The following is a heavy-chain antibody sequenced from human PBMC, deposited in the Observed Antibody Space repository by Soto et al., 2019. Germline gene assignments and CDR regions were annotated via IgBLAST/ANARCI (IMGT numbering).Heavy chain of an antibody. CDR3: AKSGRMWYSSRGQPGDY. CDR1: GFTFSSYA. J-gene: IGHJ4*02. D-gene: IGHD6-13*01. CDR2: ISGSGGST. V-gene: IGHV3-23*01. Sequence: GGSLRLSCAASGFTFSSYAMSWVRQAPGKGLEWVSAISGSGGSTYYADSVKGRFTISRDNSKNTLYLQMNSLRAEDTAVYYCAKSGRMWYSSRGQPGDYWGQGTLVTVSS.